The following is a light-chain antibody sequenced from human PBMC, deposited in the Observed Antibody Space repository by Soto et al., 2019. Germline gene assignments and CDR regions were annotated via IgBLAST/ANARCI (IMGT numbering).Light chain of an antibody. CDR2: YAS. J-gene: IGKJ3*01. Sequence: EMVMTQSPATLSVSPGERVTRSCRASESVHRNLAWYQQKPGQGPSLLIYYASTRATGVPDRFTGSGSGTEFTLTISSLQSEDFGVYHCQHYSNWLPTFGPGTKVEIK. CDR3: QHYSNWLPT. V-gene: IGKV3-15*01. CDR1: ESVHRN.